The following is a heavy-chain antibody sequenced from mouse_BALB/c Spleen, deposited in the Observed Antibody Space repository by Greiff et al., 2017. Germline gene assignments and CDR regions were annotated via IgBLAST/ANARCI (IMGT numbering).Heavy chain of an antibody. V-gene: IGHV5-9-4*01. J-gene: IGHJ4*01. Sequence: EVMLVESGGGLVKPGGSLKLSCAASGFTFSSYAMSWVRQSPEKRLEWVAEISSGGSYTYYPDTVTGRFTIARDNAKNTLYLEMSSLRSEDTAMYYCARDRAYGNGAMDYWGQGTSVTVSS. D-gene: IGHD2-1*01. CDR1: GFTFSSYA. CDR3: ARDRAYGNGAMDY. CDR2: ISSGGSYT.